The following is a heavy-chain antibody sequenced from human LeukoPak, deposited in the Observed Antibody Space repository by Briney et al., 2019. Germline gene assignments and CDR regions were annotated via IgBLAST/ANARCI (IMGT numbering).Heavy chain of an antibody. CDR3: AKGGCRTSRCYVTL. J-gene: IGHJ4*02. D-gene: IGHD2-2*01. CDR1: GFILSPYG. CDR2: ISHDGSDK. Sequence: GGSLRLSCAASGFILSPYGMHWVRQAPGKGLEWVAGISHDGSDKYYEDSVKGRFTISRDNSKSTVNLQMTGLGAEDTAVYYCAKGGCRTSRCYVTLWGPGTLVTVSS. V-gene: IGHV3-30*18.